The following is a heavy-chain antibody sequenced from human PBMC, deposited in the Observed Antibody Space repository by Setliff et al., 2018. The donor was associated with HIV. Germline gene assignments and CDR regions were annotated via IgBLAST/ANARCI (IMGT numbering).Heavy chain of an antibody. Sequence: GASVKVSCKASGYTFTTYSIHWVRQAPGQSLEWMGWINVGKGDTKYSQELQGRVAMTRDTSINTVYMELSSLRSEDTAVYYCARRIAFDIWGQGTMVTVSS. J-gene: IGHJ3*02. CDR2: INVGKGDT. V-gene: IGHV1-3*03. CDR3: ARRIAFDI. CDR1: GYTFTTYS.